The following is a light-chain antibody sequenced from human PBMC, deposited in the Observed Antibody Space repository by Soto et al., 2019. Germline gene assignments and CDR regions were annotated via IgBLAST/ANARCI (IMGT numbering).Light chain of an antibody. CDR1: SSDVGGYNY. CDR2: DVS. CDR3: CSYAGSYRYV. Sequence: QSVLTQPASVSGSPGQSITISCTGTSSDVGGYNYVSWYQQHPGKAPKLMIYDVSKRPSGVPDRFSGSKSGNTASLTIPGLQAEDEADYYCCSYAGSYRYVFGTGTKVTVL. V-gene: IGLV2-11*01. J-gene: IGLJ1*01.